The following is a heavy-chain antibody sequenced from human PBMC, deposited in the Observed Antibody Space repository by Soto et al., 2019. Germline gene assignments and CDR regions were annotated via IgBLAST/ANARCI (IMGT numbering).Heavy chain of an antibody. D-gene: IGHD6-19*01. CDR3: ARDFSSGWQNYYYYGMDV. CDR2: IIPIFGTA. Sequence: QVPLVQSGAEVKKPGSSVKVSCKASGGTFSSYAISWVRQAPGQGLEWMGGIIPIFGTANYAQKFQGRVTITADESTSTAYMELSSLRSEDTAVYYCARDFSSGWQNYYYYGMDVWGQGTTVTVSS. CDR1: GGTFSSYA. V-gene: IGHV1-69*01. J-gene: IGHJ6*02.